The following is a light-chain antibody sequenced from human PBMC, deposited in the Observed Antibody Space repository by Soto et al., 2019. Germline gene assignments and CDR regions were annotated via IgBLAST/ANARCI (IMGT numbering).Light chain of an antibody. CDR3: QESYKAPLT. Sequence: DIQMTQSPASLAASVGDRVTITCRASQSISSYLNWYQQKPGRAPKLLIYGASSLQSGVPSRFSGSGSGTDFTLTISSLQPEDFATYYCQESYKAPLTFGGGTKVEI. J-gene: IGKJ4*01. CDR2: GAS. CDR1: QSISSY. V-gene: IGKV1-39*01.